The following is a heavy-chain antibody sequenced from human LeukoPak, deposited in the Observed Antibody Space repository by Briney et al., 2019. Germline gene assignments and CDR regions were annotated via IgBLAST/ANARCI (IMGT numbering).Heavy chain of an antibody. CDR1: GDSVSSNSAA. Sequence: SQTLSLTCAISGDSVSSNSAAWNWIRQSPSRGLEWLGRTYYRSKWYNDYAVSVKSRITINPDTSKNQFSLQLNSVTPEDTAVYYCARDRILHPYYDYVWGSYRLYYFDYWGQGTLVTVSS. V-gene: IGHV6-1*01. CDR2: TYYRSKWYN. J-gene: IGHJ4*02. D-gene: IGHD3-16*02. CDR3: ARDRILHPYYDYVWGSYRLYYFDY.